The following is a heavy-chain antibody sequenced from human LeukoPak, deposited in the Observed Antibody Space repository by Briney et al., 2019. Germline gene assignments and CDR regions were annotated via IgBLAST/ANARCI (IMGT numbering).Heavy chain of an antibody. J-gene: IGHJ5*02. CDR1: GYSISSGYY. CDR3: ARQFVVVPAARKPPFLKTDSRWFDP. V-gene: IGHV4-38-2*01. Sequence: PSETLSLTCAVSGYSISSGYYWGWIRQPPGKGLEWIGSIYHSGSTYYNPSLKSRVTISVDTSKDQFSLKLSSVTAADTAVYYCARQFVVVPAARKPPFLKTDSRWFDPWGQGTLVTVSS. D-gene: IGHD2-2*01. CDR2: IYHSGST.